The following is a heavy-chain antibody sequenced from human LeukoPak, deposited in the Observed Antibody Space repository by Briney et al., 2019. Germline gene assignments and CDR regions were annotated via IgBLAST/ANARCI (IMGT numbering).Heavy chain of an antibody. CDR2: FDPEDGET. J-gene: IGHJ2*01. CDR3: ATRSGYSGYDYGNWYFDL. D-gene: IGHD5-12*01. CDR1: GYTLTELS. Sequence: ASVKVSCKVSGYTLTELSMHWVRQAPGKGLEWMGGFDPEDGETIYAQKFQGRVTMTEDTSTDTAYMELSSLRSEDTAVNYCATRSGYSGYDYGNWYFDLWGRGTLVTVSS. V-gene: IGHV1-24*01.